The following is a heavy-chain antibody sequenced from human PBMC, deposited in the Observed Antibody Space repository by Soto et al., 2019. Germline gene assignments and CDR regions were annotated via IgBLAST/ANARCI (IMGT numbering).Heavy chain of an antibody. CDR2: IYYSGST. Sequence: LSLTCTVSGGSISSYYWSWIRQPPGKGLEWIGYIYYSGSTNYNPSLKSRVTISVDTSKNQFSLKLSSVTAADTAVYYCAREAHCSGGSCYTWRGHYFDYWGQGTLVTVSS. J-gene: IGHJ4*02. CDR3: AREAHCSGGSCYTWRGHYFDY. D-gene: IGHD2-15*01. V-gene: IGHV4-59*01. CDR1: GGSISSYY.